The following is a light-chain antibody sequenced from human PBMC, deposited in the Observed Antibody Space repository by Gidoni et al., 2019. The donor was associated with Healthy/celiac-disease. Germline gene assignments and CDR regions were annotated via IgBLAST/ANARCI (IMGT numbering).Light chain of an antibody. V-gene: IGLV1-47*01. J-gene: IGLJ2*01. CDR1: SSTIGSNY. CDR3: AAWDDSLSGHVV. Sequence: QSVLPQPPSASVTPGQRVPISCSGSSSTIGSNYVYWYQQLPGTAPKLRIYRNNQRPSGVPDRFSGSKSGTSASLAISGLRSEDEADYYCAAWDDSLSGHVVFGGGTKLTVL. CDR2: RNN.